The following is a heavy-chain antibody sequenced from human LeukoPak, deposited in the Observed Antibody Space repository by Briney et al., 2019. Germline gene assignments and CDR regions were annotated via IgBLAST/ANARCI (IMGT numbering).Heavy chain of an antibody. J-gene: IGHJ4*02. D-gene: IGHD7-27*01. CDR3: ARDHLGSLDY. CDR1: GYTFISYG. V-gene: IGHV1-18*01. Sequence: ASVKVSCKASGYTFISYGISWVRQGPGQGLEWMGWISAYNGNTNFAQKLQGRVTMTTDTSTSTAYMDLTSLRSDDTAVYYCARDHLGSLDYWGQGTLVTVSS. CDR2: ISAYNGNT.